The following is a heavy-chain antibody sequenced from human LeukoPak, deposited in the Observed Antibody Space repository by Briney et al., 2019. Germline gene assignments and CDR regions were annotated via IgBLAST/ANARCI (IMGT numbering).Heavy chain of an antibody. CDR1: GYTFTSYG. CDR3: ARDLGDGAAAGPTGGAFDI. V-gene: IGHV1-18*01. J-gene: IGHJ3*02. D-gene: IGHD6-13*01. Sequence: ASVKVSCKASGYTFTSYGISWVRQAPGQGLEWMGWISAYNGNTNYAQKLQGRVTMTTDTSTSTAYMELRSLRSDDTAVYYCARDLGDGAAAGPTGGAFDIWGQGTMVTVSS. CDR2: ISAYNGNT.